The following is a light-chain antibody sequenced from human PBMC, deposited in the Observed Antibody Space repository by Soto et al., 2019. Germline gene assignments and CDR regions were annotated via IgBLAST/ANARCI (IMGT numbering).Light chain of an antibody. CDR2: LNSDGSH. CDR1: SGHSSYA. V-gene: IGLV4-69*01. Sequence: QPVLTQSPSASASLGASVKLTCTLSSGHSSYAIAWHQQQPEKGPRYLMKLNSDGSHSKGDGIPDRISGSSSGAERYLTISSRQSEDEADYYCQTWVTGIQVFGGGTKLTVL. CDR3: QTWVTGIQV. J-gene: IGLJ3*02.